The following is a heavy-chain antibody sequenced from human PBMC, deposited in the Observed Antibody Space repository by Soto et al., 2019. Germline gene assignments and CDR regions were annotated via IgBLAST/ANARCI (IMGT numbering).Heavy chain of an antibody. Sequence: GGSLILSCVGSGCGFDSYAMSWVRQAPGKGLEWVSGIGSSGGAIVYADSVRGRFTISRDNSRNALYLHMNSLRAGDTAVYYCAKALWFGESSHYFDYWGRGTLVTVS. CDR1: GCGFDSYA. J-gene: IGHJ4*02. V-gene: IGHV3-23*01. CDR3: AKALWFGESSHYFDY. CDR2: IGSSGGAI. D-gene: IGHD3-10*01.